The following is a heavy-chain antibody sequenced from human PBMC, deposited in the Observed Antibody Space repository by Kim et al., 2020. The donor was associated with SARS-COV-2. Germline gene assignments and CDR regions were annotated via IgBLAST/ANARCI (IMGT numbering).Heavy chain of an antibody. D-gene: IGHD6-13*01. CDR1: GYSLTSYW. Sequence: GESLKISCKGSGYSLTSYWISWVRQMPGKGLEWMGRIDPSDSYTNYSPSFQGHVTISADKSISTAYLQWSSLKASDTAMYYCARGGRGPGTNYNWFDPWGQGTLVTVSS. CDR2: IDPSDSYT. CDR3: ARGGRGPGTNYNWFDP. V-gene: IGHV5-10-1*01. J-gene: IGHJ5*02.